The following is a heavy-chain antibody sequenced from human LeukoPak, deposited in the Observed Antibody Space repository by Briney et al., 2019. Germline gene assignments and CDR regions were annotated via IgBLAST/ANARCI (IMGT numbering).Heavy chain of an antibody. CDR1: GFTFSSYS. J-gene: IGHJ3*02. V-gene: IGHV3-21*01. D-gene: IGHD5-18*01. CDR2: ISSSSSYI. Sequence: GGSLRLSCAASGFTFSSYSMNWVRQAPGKGLEWVSSISSSSSYICYADSVKGRFTISRDNAKNSLYLQMNSLRAEDTAVYYCARDSRGYSYGLDAFDIWGQGTMVTVSS. CDR3: ARDSRGYSYGLDAFDI.